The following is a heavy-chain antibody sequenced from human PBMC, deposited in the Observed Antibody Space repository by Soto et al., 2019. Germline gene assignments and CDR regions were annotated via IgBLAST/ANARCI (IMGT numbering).Heavy chain of an antibody. V-gene: IGHV3-7*01. CDR3: ATYYDSDWETYSFRH. D-gene: IGHD3-16*02. CDR2: IKTDGSEE. Sequence: PGGSLRLSCRTSGLTFRTYLMSWVRQAPGKGLEWVANIKTDGSEEYYADSVEGRFTISRDNTKNSLYLQMSSLSADDTAMYYCATYYDSDWETYSFRHWGQGTLLTVSS. CDR1: GLTFRTYL. J-gene: IGHJ4*02.